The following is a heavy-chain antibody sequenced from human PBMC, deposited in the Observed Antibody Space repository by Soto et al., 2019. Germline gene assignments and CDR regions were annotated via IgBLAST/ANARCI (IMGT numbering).Heavy chain of an antibody. CDR3: ARGYCSSTSCYLFNWFDP. D-gene: IGHD2-2*01. CDR2: INPNSGGT. V-gene: IGHV1-2*04. Sequence: QVQLVQSGAEVKKPGASVKVSCKASGYTFTSYYMHWVRQAPGQGLEGMGWINPNSGGTNYAQTFQGWVTMTRDTSSSTAYMELSRLRSDVTAVYYCARGYCSSTSCYLFNWFDPWGQGTLVTVSS. J-gene: IGHJ5*02. CDR1: GYTFTSYY.